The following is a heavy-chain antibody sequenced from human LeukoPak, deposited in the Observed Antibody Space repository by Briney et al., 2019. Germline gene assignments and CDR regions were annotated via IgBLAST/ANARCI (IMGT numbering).Heavy chain of an antibody. V-gene: IGHV1-69*05. J-gene: IGHJ4*02. D-gene: IGHD3-16*01. CDR1: GGTFSSYA. Sequence: SVKVSCKASGGTFSSYAISWVRQAPGQGLEWMGGIIPIFGTANYAQKLQGRVTMTTDTSTSTAYMEPRSLRSDDTAVYYCARDGLGEWEPLDYWGQGTLVTVSS. CDR2: IIPIFGTA. CDR3: ARDGLGEWEPLDY.